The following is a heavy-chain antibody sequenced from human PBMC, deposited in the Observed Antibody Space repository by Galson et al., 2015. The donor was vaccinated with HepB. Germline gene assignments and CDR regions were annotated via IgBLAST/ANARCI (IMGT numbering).Heavy chain of an antibody. V-gene: IGHV3-30-3*01. Sequence: SLRLSCAASGFTFSTYAMHWVRQAPGRGLEWVAVISYDGSNKYYADSVKGRFTIPRDNSKNTLYLQMNSLRAEDTAVYYCARDGNSNYVYDYYYMDVWGKGTTVTVSS. J-gene: IGHJ6*03. CDR1: GFTFSTYA. D-gene: IGHD4-11*01. CDR2: ISYDGSNK. CDR3: ARDGNSNYVYDYYYMDV.